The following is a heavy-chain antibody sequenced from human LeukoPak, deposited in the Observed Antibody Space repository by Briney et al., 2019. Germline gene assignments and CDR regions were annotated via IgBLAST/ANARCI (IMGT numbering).Heavy chain of an antibody. Sequence: ASVKLTCNASGYSFTVYHLHRMRQAPGQGMERMGCINPNGGGTNYEQKYQGRVTFTSATSISKDYLELSRLSLDATAGSYYARDDAVAYCVCDCNSESTHAFDIWGQGTMVTGSS. J-gene: IGHJ3*02. CDR2: INPNGGGT. CDR1: GYSFTVYH. V-gene: IGHV1-2*02. CDR3: ARDDAVAYCVCDCNSESTHAFDI. D-gene: IGHD2-21*02.